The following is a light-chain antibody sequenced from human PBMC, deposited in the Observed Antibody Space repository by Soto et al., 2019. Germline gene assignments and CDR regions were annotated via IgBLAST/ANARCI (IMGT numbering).Light chain of an antibody. J-gene: IGLJ3*02. CDR2: EVT. CDR3: SSHAGVNNVV. Sequence: LTQPPSASGSPGQSVTISCTGTSSDVGGYNYVSWYQQHPGKAPKLMIYEVTKRPSGVPDRFSGSKSGNTASLTVSGLQAEDEADYYCSSHAGVNNVVFGGGTQLTLL. V-gene: IGLV2-8*01. CDR1: SSDVGGYNY.